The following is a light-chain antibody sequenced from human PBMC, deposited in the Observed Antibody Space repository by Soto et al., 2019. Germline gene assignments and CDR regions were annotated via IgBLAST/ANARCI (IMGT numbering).Light chain of an antibody. Sequence: QAVVTQPPSASASLGASVRLTCTLSSGHSNYAIAWHQQQPQKGPRYLMRVNNDGSHDKGDGIPDRFSGSASGAERYLIISSLQTEDEADYYCQTWGAGFRVFGGGTKLTVL. CDR3: QTWGAGFRV. J-gene: IGLJ3*02. CDR2: VNNDGSH. CDR1: SGHSNYA. V-gene: IGLV4-69*02.